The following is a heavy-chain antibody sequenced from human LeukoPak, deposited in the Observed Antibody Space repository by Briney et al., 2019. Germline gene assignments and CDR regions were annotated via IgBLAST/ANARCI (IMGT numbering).Heavy chain of an antibody. D-gene: IGHD6-13*01. V-gene: IGHV1-69*01. J-gene: IGHJ6*03. CDR2: IIPIFGTA. Sequence: ASVKVSCKASGGTFSSYAISWVRQAPGQGLEWMGGIIPIFGTANYAQKFQGRVTITADESTSTAYMELSSLRSEDTAVYYCARQDSSSWYRQSYYYYMDVWGKGTTVTVSS. CDR1: GGTFSSYA. CDR3: ARQDSSSWYRQSYYYYMDV.